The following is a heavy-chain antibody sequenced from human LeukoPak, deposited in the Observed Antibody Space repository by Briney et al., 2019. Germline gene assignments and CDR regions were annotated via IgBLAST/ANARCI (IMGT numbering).Heavy chain of an antibody. V-gene: IGHV1-2*02. Sequence: GASVTVSCKSSGYTFTGNYMHWVRQAPGQGLEWMGWINPNSGDTKYAQNFQGRVTMTRDTSITTTYMELSSLRSDDTAVYYCVRDRHTVAVACTLDYWGQGTVVCASS. D-gene: IGHD6-19*01. CDR1: GYTFTGNY. CDR3: VRDRHTVAVACTLDY. CDR2: INPNSGDT. J-gene: IGHJ4*02.